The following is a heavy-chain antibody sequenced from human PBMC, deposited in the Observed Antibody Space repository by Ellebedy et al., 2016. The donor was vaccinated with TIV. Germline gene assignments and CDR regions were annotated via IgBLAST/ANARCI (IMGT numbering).Heavy chain of an antibody. D-gene: IGHD6-19*01. CDR2: ISYDGNSK. V-gene: IGHV3-30-3*01. CDR1: GFTFNSYA. Sequence: GESLKISCAASGFTFNSYAMHWVRQAPGKGLARVAVISYDGNSKYYADSVKGRFTISRDNSMTTLYLEMNSLRAEDTAVYYCARDLDKSSGWYGGAAYWGQGTLVTVSS. CDR3: ARDLDKSSGWYGGAAY. J-gene: IGHJ4*02.